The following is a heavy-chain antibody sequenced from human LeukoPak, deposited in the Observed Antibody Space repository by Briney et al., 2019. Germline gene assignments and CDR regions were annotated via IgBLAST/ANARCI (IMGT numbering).Heavy chain of an antibody. CDR1: GGSISSGGYY. V-gene: IGHV4-30-2*01. Sequence: PSQTLSLTCTVSGGSISSGGYYWSWIRQPPGKGLEWIGYIYHSGSTYYNPSLKSRVTISVDRSKNQFSLKLSSVTAADTAVYYCARNRIVGATRDFDYWGQGTLVTVSS. D-gene: IGHD1-26*01. CDR3: ARNRIVGATRDFDY. J-gene: IGHJ4*02. CDR2: IYHSGST.